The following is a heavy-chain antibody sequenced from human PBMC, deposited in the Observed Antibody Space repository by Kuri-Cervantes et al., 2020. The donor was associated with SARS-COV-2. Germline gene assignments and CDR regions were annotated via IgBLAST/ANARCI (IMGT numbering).Heavy chain of an antibody. J-gene: IGHJ3*02. CDR2: IGTAGDT. V-gene: IGHV3-13*01. CDR1: GFTFSSYD. D-gene: IGHD3-10*01. CDR3: ARVPLVYGSNAFDI. Sequence: GGSLRLSCAASGFTFSSYDMHWVRQATGKGLEWVSAIGTAGDTYYPGSVKGRFTISRDNAKNSLYLQMNSLRAEDTAVYYCARVPLVYGSNAFDIWGQGTMVTVSS.